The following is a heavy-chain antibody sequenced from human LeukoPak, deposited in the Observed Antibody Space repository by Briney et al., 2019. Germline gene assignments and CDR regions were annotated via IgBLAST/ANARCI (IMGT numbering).Heavy chain of an antibody. CDR3: ARGHRIGWFDP. V-gene: IGHV4-34*01. CDR2: INHSGST. CDR1: GGSFSGYC. J-gene: IGHJ5*02. Sequence: SETLSLTCAVYGGSFSGYCWSWIRQPPGKGLEWIGEINHSGSTNYNPSLKSRVTISVDTSKNQFSLKLSSVTAADTAVYYCARGHRIGWFDPWGQGTLVTVSS.